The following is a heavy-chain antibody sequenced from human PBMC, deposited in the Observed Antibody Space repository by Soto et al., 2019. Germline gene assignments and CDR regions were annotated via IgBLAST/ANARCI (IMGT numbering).Heavy chain of an antibody. D-gene: IGHD3-10*01. CDR1: GFTFTTYW. J-gene: IGHJ4*02. V-gene: IGHV3-7*03. CDR3: VRGGHGSGSYLGSY. Sequence: QRLSCVASGFTFTTYWMSWVRQAPGKGLEWVANIRQDGGAQYYVDSVKGRFTISRDNAKNSVYLQMDSLRAEDTAVYYCVRGGHGSGSYLGSYWGQGILVTVSS. CDR2: IRQDGGAQ.